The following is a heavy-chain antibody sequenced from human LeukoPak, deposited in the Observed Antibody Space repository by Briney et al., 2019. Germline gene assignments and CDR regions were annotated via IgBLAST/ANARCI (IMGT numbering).Heavy chain of an antibody. Sequence: GGSLRLSCAASGFTFRSYGMHWVRQTPGKGLEWVAFISYDRSDKYYADSVKGRFTISRDNSKNTLFLQMNSLEVEDTAVYYCAKGRERSDWYNFDYWGQGTLVTVSS. V-gene: IGHV3-30*18. J-gene: IGHJ4*02. CDR1: GFTFRSYG. D-gene: IGHD3-9*01. CDR2: ISYDRSDK. CDR3: AKGRERSDWYNFDY.